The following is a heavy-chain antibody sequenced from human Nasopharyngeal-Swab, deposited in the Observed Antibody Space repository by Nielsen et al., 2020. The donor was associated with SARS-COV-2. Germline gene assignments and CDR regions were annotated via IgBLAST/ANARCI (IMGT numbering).Heavy chain of an antibody. V-gene: IGHV1-46*01. Sequence: WVRHAPGQGLEWMGIINPSGGSTSYAQKFQGRVTMTRDTSTSTVYMELSSLRSEDTAVYYCARIDSSGPGGDYFDYWGQGTLVTVSS. D-gene: IGHD3-22*01. CDR2: INPSGGST. J-gene: IGHJ4*02. CDR3: ARIDSSGPGGDYFDY.